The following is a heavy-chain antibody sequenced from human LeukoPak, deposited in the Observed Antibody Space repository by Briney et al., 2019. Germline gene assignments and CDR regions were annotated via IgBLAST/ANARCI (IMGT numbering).Heavy chain of an antibody. CDR1: GFTFSNYW. V-gene: IGHV3-7*01. Sequence: GESLKISCAASGFTFSNYWMNWLRQAPGKGLEWVANIKQDGSEKYYVDSVKGRFTISRDNAKNSLYLQMNSLRAEDAGVYYCAKEGAYPIITYDSWGQGTLVTVSS. CDR2: IKQDGSEK. J-gene: IGHJ5*01. CDR3: AKEGAYPIITYDS. D-gene: IGHD1-14*01.